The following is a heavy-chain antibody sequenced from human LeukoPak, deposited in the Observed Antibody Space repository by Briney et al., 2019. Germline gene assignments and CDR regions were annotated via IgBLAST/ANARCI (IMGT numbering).Heavy chain of an antibody. CDR2: IYCSGST. Sequence: SETLSLTCTVSGGSISSYSWSWIRQPPGKGLEWIGYIYCSGSTNYNPSLKSRVTISEDTSKNQFSLKLSSVTAADTAVYYCASFTVVTQYWGQGTLVTVSS. V-gene: IGHV4-59*01. J-gene: IGHJ4*02. CDR3: ASFTVVTQY. D-gene: IGHD4-23*01. CDR1: GGSISSYS.